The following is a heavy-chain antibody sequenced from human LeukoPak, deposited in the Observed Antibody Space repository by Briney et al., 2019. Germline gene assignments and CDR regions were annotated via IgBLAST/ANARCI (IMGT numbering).Heavy chain of an antibody. Sequence: SETLSLTCAVYGGSFSGYYWSWIRQPPGKGLEWIGEINHSGSTNYNPSLKSRVTISVDTSKNQFSLKLSSVTAADTAVYYCAREGPPRYFDWLRLSGYFDYWGQGTLVTVS. J-gene: IGHJ4*02. CDR3: AREGPPRYFDWLRLSGYFDY. CDR2: INHSGST. V-gene: IGHV4-34*01. D-gene: IGHD3-9*01. CDR1: GGSFSGYY.